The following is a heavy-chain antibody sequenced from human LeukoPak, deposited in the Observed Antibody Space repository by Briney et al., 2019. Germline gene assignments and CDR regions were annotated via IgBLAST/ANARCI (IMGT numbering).Heavy chain of an antibody. CDR3: ATYGSGSLNAFDI. CDR1: GFTFSSYE. J-gene: IGHJ3*02. V-gene: IGHV3-48*03. CDR2: ISSSGSTI. D-gene: IGHD3-10*01. Sequence: GGSLRLSCAASGFTFSSYEMNWVRQAPGKGLEWVSYISSSGSTIYYVDSVKGRFTISRDNAKNSLYLQMNSLRAEDTAVYYCATYGSGSLNAFDIWGQGTMVTVSS.